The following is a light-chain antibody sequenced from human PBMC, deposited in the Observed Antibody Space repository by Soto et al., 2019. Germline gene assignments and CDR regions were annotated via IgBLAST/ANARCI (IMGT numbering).Light chain of an antibody. CDR2: SAS. V-gene: IGKV3-11*01. J-gene: IGKJ4*01. Sequence: EIVLTQSQATLSLSPGERATLSCRASQSVRNDLVWYHQKPGQAPRVLIYSASNRATGIPARFSGSGYGTDFTFTISSLEPRDFAVYYFQKRTNWPPTFGGGTKVEMK. CDR3: QKRTNWPPT. CDR1: QSVRND.